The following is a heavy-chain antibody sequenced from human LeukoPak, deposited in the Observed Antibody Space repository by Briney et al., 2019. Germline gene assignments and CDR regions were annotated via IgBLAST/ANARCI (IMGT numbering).Heavy chain of an antibody. CDR1: GYTFTSYG. V-gene: IGHV1-18*01. J-gene: IGHJ6*02. CDR3: ARELVDSIYSYAKEYYYGMDV. Sequence: ASVKVSCKASGYTFTSYGISWVRQAPGQGLEWMGWISAYNGNTNYAQKLQGRVTMTTDTSTSTAYMELRSLRSDDTAVYYCARELVDSIYSYAKEYYYGMDVWGQGTTVTVSS. CDR2: ISAYNGNT. D-gene: IGHD5-18*01.